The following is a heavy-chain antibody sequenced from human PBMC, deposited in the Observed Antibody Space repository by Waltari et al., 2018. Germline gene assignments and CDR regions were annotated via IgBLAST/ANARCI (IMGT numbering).Heavy chain of an antibody. J-gene: IGHJ3*02. D-gene: IGHD3-22*01. CDR1: GCTFGIYS. Sequence: EVELEESGGGLVRPGGSLRLACAGSGCTFGIYSVNWVRQAPGKGLEWVSYISNTAATIFYADSVKGRFTISRDNAENSVYLQMHSLRAEDTAVYYCARSSGYDVFEIWGQGTMVTVSS. CDR3: ARSSGYDVFEI. CDR2: ISNTAATI. V-gene: IGHV3-48*04.